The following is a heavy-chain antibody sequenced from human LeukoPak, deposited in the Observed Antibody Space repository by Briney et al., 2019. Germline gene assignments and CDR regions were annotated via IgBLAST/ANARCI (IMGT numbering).Heavy chain of an antibody. Sequence: GGSLRHSCAASGFTFSSYAMSWVRQAPGKGLEWVSAISGSGGSTYYADSVRGRFTISRDNSKNTLYLQMNSLRAEDTAVYYCAKPAGYYDILTGYLPFDYWGQGTLVTVSS. CDR1: GFTFSSYA. V-gene: IGHV3-23*01. J-gene: IGHJ4*02. CDR2: ISGSGGST. D-gene: IGHD3-9*01. CDR3: AKPAGYYDILTGYLPFDY.